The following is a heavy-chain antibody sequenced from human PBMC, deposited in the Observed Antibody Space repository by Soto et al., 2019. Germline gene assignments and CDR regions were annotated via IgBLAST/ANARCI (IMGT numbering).Heavy chain of an antibody. CDR2: INQDGSEK. CDR1: GFTFSSYW. V-gene: IGHV3-7*01. Sequence: EVQLVESGGGLVQPGGSLRVSCVASGFTFSSYWMTWVRQAPGKGLEWVANINQDGSEKYSVDSVKGRFTISRDNAKNSFYLQMNSLRAEDTAVYYCARDGEGDYNDFDYWGQGTLVTVSS. D-gene: IGHD1-1*01. J-gene: IGHJ4*02. CDR3: ARDGEGDYNDFDY.